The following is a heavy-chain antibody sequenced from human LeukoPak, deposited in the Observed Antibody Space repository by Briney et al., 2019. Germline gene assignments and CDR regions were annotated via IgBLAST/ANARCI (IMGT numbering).Heavy chain of an antibody. CDR1: GYTFTNQW. Sequence: GVSLKISCRGSGYTFTNQWIGWVRQMPGKGLEWVGLIYPDDSDTRYGPSFRGQVSISVDKSISTAYLQWSSLKASDTAMYYCARHSGARALNYWGQGTLVTVSS. V-gene: IGHV5-51*01. D-gene: IGHD4/OR15-4a*01. CDR2: IYPDDSDT. CDR3: ARHSGARALNY. J-gene: IGHJ4*02.